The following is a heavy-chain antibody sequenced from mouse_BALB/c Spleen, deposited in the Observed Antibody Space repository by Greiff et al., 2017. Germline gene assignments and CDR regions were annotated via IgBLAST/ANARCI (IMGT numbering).Heavy chain of an antibody. V-gene: IGHV1-87*01. D-gene: IGHD1-1*01. CDR3: AREDYYGSSGDY. CDR2: IYPGDGDT. Sequence: QVHVKQSGAELARPGASVKLSCKASGYTFTSYWMQWVKQRPGQGLEWIGAIYPGDGDTRYTQKFKGKATLTADKSSSTAYMQLSSLASEDSAVYYCAREDYYGSSGDYWGQGTTLTVSS. J-gene: IGHJ2*01. CDR1: GYTFTSYW.